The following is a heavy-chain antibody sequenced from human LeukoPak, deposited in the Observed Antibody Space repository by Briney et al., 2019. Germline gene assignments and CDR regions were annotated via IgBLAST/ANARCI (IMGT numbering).Heavy chain of an antibody. CDR2: IRKRAQNYAT. J-gene: IGHJ1*01. CDR1: GIIFKHAW. V-gene: IGHV3-73*01. Sequence: GGSLRLSCAVSGIIFKHAWMNWVRQASGKGLEWVARIRKRAQNYATAYAASVKGRFTISRDDSMNTAYLQMNSLKTDDTAVYYCSGSFEYSTVVPHWGQGTLVTVSS. D-gene: IGHD6-13*01. CDR3: SGSFEYSTVVPH.